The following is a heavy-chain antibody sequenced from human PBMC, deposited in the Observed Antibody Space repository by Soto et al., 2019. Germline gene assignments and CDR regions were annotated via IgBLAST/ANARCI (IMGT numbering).Heavy chain of an antibody. CDR3: ARSYGGEYYDSRSYYYTY. CDR1: GYRFSSYW. V-gene: IGHV5-51*01. D-gene: IGHD3-22*01. J-gene: IGHJ4*02. Sequence: GESLKISCKASGYRFSSYWIGWVRQKPGKGLEWMGIISPGDFDIRYGPSFQGHVTISADKSITTVYLEWSSLEASDTAMYYCARSYGGEYYDSRSYYYTYWGQGTLVTVSS. CDR2: ISPGDFDI.